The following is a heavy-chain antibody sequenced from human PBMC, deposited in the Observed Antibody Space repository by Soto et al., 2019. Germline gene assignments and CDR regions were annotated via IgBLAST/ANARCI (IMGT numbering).Heavy chain of an antibody. Sequence: EVQLVESGGGLVQPGGSLRLSCAASGFTVSSNYMSWVRQAPGKGLEWVSVIYSGGSTYYADSVKGRFTISRDNSKNTLYLQMNSLRADDTAVYYCAREGSSSWYSCWYFDLWGRGTLVTVSS. CDR3: AREGSSSWYSCWYFDL. CDR2: IYSGGST. CDR1: GFTVSSNY. D-gene: IGHD6-13*01. V-gene: IGHV3-66*01. J-gene: IGHJ2*01.